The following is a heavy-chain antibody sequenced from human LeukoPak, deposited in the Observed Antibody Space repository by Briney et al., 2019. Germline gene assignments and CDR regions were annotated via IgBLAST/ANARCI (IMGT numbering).Heavy chain of an antibody. V-gene: IGHV4-39*07. D-gene: IGHD3-10*01. CDR1: GGSISSSSYY. CDR2: IYYSGST. Sequence: SETLSLTCTVSGGSISSSSYYWGWIRQPPGKGLEWIGSIYYSGSTYYNPSLKSRVTISVDTSKNQFSLKLSSVTAADTAVYYCARGGGIVMVRGVIDYWGQGTLVTVSS. CDR3: ARGGGIVMVRGVIDY. J-gene: IGHJ4*02.